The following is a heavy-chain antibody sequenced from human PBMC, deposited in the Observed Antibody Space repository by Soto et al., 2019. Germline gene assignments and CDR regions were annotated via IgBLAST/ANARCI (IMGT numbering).Heavy chain of an antibody. V-gene: IGHV4-59*06. D-gene: IGHD3-22*01. Sequence: PSETLSLTCAVSGGPIRDYHWTWIRQPPGKGLEWIGYIYYSGSTYYNPSLKSRVTISVDTSKNQFSLKLSSVTAADTAVYYCARYDNSGSHGFDIWGQGTMVTVSS. J-gene: IGHJ3*02. CDR1: GGPIRDYH. CDR2: IYYSGST. CDR3: ARYDNSGSHGFDI.